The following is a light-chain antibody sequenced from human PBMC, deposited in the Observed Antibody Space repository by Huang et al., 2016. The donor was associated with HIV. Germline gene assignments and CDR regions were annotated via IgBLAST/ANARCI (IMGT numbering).Light chain of an antibody. V-gene: IGKV1-5*01. Sequence: DIQMTQSPSTLSASVRDRVTIPCRASQGINNYLAWYQHKPGKAPKLLLFGAYNLENEVPARFSGSGSGTDFTLTISSLQPDDFATDYCQQYKTYPSTFGGGTKVEIK. CDR1: QGINNY. CDR3: QQYKTYPST. J-gene: IGKJ4*01. CDR2: GAY.